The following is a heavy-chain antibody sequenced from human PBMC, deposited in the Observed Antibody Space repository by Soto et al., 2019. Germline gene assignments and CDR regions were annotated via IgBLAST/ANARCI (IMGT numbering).Heavy chain of an antibody. V-gene: IGHV5-10-1*01. Sequence: GESLKISCKASGYSFTKYWISWVRQMTGKCLEWMGRIDPSDSYTHYSPSLQGHGTISADESISTAYLQWNSLKASDTAVYFCARLADVSTDQDFDPWGQGTLVTVSS. CDR3: ARLADVSTDQDFDP. CDR1: GYSFTKYW. J-gene: IGHJ5*02. D-gene: IGHD3-9*01. CDR2: IDPSDSYT.